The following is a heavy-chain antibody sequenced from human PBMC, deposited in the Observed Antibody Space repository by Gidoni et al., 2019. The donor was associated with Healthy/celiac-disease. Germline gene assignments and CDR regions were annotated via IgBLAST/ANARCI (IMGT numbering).Heavy chain of an antibody. CDR2: ISYDGSNK. CDR1: GFTFSSYA. Sequence: QVQLVASGGGVVQPGRSLRLSCAASGFTFSSYAMHWVRQAPGKGLEWVAVISYDGSNKYYADSVKGRFTISRDNSKNTLYLQMNSLRAEDTAVYYCARSRPAAMILGWFDPWGQGTLVTVSS. CDR3: ARSRPAAMILGWFDP. V-gene: IGHV3-30-3*01. J-gene: IGHJ5*02. D-gene: IGHD2-2*01.